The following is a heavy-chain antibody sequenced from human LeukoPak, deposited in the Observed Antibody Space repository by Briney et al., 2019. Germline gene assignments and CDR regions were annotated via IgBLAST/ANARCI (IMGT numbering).Heavy chain of an antibody. D-gene: IGHD1-20*01. CDR2: ISSSSSYI. CDR1: GFTFSSYS. J-gene: IGHJ4*02. Sequence: KPGGSLRLSCAASGFTFSSYSMNSVRQAPGKGLEWVSSISSSSSYIYYADSVKGRFTISRDNAKNSLYLQMNSLRAEDTAVYYCARDRPGITGTTLPDYWGQGTLVTVSS. CDR3: ARDRPGITGTTLPDY. V-gene: IGHV3-21*01.